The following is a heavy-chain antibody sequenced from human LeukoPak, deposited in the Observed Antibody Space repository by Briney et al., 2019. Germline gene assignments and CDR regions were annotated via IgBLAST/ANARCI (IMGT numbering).Heavy chain of an antibody. J-gene: IGHJ3*02. V-gene: IGHV3-30-3*01. CDR3: ARERLLSGAFDI. CDR1: GFTFSSYT. D-gene: IGHD1-26*01. Sequence: PGGSLRLSCAASGFTFSSYTLHWVRQAPGKGLEWVAVISYDGSNGYYADSVKGRFTISRDNSKNTLYLQMNSLRAEDTAVYYCARERLLSGAFDIWGQGTMVTVSS. CDR2: ISYDGSNG.